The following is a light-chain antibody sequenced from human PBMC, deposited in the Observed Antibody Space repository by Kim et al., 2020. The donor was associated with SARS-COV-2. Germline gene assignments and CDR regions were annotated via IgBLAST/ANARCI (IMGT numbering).Light chain of an antibody. CDR1: NLRTYY. CDR3: KSRDSNGNLLV. V-gene: IGLV3-19*01. J-gene: IGLJ2*01. Sequence: SSELTQDPAVSVALGQTVKITCQGDNLRTYYANWYQQKPGQAPVLVMFGQNNRPSGIPDRFSGSSSGNTASLTITGAQAEDEADYYCKSRDSNGNLLVFG. CDR2: GQN.